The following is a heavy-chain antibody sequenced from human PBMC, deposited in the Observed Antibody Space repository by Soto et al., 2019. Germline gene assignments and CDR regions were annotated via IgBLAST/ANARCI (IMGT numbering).Heavy chain of an antibody. J-gene: IGHJ3*02. V-gene: IGHV3-48*03. CDR1: GFNFSSYE. CDR3: ARQIAYCSGTSCDAFDI. Sequence: EVQLVESGGGLVQPGGSLRLSCAASGFNFSSYEMNWVRQAPGKGLEWVSYISNSGTTIYYADSVKGRFTNSRDNAKNSLYLQMRSMRAEYTVSYHWARQIAYCSGTSCDAFDICVQGTMVTVS. CDR2: ISNSGTTI. D-gene: IGHD2-15*01.